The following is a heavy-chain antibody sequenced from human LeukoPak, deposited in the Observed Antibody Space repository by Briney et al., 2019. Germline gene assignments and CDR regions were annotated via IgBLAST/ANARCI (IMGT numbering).Heavy chain of an antibody. CDR1: GFTFDDYG. J-gene: IGHJ4*02. CDR3: ARSVAASRDY. D-gene: IGHD2-15*01. CDR2: INWNGGST. V-gene: IGHV3-20*04. Sequence: PGGSLRLSCAASGFTFDDYGMSWVRQAPGKGLEWVSGINWNGGSTGYADSVEGRFTIPRDNAKNSLYLQMNSLRAEDTALYYCARSVAASRDYWGQGTLVTVSS.